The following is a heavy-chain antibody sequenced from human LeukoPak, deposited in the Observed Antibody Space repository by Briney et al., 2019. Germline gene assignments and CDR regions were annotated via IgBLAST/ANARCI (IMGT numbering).Heavy chain of an antibody. D-gene: IGHD6-6*01. CDR3: ARAAYASSSDS. CDR2: VDLDVGGK. Sequence: GGSLRLSCVASGFAFSSYWMAWVGQAPGRGLAWVASVDLDVGGKYSVDSVKGRFTISRDNAKNSLYLQMDSLRVEDTAVYYCARAAYASSSDSWGQGTLVTVSS. V-gene: IGHV3-7*05. J-gene: IGHJ4*02. CDR1: GFAFSSYW.